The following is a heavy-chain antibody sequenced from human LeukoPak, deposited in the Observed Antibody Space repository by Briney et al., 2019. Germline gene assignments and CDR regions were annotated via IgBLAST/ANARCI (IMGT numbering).Heavy chain of an antibody. CDR2: IYASGST. Sequence: KSSETLSLTCTVSGVSISSSSYYWGWLRQPPGKGLVWIVCIYASGSTYYHPSVKIRLTISIDTFKNQSSLTLSSVTAADTAVYSCARLGADYWGQGTLVTVSS. V-gene: IGHV4-39*01. J-gene: IGHJ4*02. CDR3: ARLGADY. CDR1: GVSISSSSYY.